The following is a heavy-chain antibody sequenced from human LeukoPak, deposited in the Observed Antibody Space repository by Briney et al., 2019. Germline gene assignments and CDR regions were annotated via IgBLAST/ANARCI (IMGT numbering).Heavy chain of an antibody. Sequence: GGSLRLSCAASGFTFSSYGMHWVRQAPGRGLEWVAVISHDGSDKYYADSVKGRFTISRDNSKNTLYLQMNSLRPEDRAVYYCAKDWRYSSSTTPYWGQGTPVTVSS. D-gene: IGHD6-13*01. CDR3: AKDWRYSSSTTPY. CDR1: GFTFSSYG. CDR2: ISHDGSDK. J-gene: IGHJ4*02. V-gene: IGHV3-30*18.